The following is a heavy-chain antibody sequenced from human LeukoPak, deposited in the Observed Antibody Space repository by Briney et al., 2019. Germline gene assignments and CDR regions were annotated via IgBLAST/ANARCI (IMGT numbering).Heavy chain of an antibody. CDR1: GYTFTGYY. J-gene: IGHJ4*02. D-gene: IGHD6-13*01. Sequence: ASVKVSCKASGYTFTGYYMHWVRQAPGQGLEWMGWINPNSGGTNYAQKFQGRVTMTRDTSISTAYMELSRLRSGDTAVYYCARDRAAADGFDYWGQGTLVTVSS. CDR2: INPNSGGT. CDR3: ARDRAAADGFDY. V-gene: IGHV1-2*02.